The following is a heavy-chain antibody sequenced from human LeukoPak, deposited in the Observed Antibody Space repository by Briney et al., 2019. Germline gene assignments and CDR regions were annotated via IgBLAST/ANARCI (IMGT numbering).Heavy chain of an antibody. D-gene: IGHD3-10*01. J-gene: IGHJ5*02. CDR1: GGSISSYY. CDR2: IYYSGST. Sequence: SETLSLTCTVSGGSISSYYWSWIRQPPGKGLEWIGYIYYSGSTNYNPSLKSRVTISVDTSKNQFSLKLSSVTAADTAVYYCARTYGSASNWFDPWGQGTLVTVSS. V-gene: IGHV4-59*01. CDR3: ARTYGSASNWFDP.